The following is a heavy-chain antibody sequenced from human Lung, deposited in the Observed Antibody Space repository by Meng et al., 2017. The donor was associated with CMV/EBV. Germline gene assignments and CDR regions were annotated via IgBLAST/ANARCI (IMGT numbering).Heavy chain of an antibody. CDR1: GFTFSSYE. Sequence: GGSLRLXCAVSGFTFSSYEMNWVRQAPGKGLEWVSYISSSGSTIYYADSVKGRFTISRDNAKNSLYVQMNSLRAEDTAVYYCARGFGEPSMDVWGQRKSVTFSS. CDR2: ISSSGSTI. J-gene: IGHJ6*02. D-gene: IGHD3-16*01. CDR3: ARGFGEPSMDV. V-gene: IGHV3-48*03.